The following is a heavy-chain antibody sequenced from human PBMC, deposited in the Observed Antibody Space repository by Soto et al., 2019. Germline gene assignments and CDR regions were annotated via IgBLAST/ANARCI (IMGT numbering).Heavy chain of an antibody. CDR2: ISYDGRNK. Sequence: QVQLVESGGGVVQPGRSLRLSCAASGFTFGSYAMHWVRQAPGKGLEWVAVISYDGRNKYYADSVKGRFTISRDNSKNTLYLQMNSLRAEDTAVYYCAREGYSSSSQGLALGYWGQGTLVTVSS. D-gene: IGHD6-6*01. CDR3: AREGYSSSSQGLALGY. CDR1: GFTFGSYA. J-gene: IGHJ4*02. V-gene: IGHV3-30*04.